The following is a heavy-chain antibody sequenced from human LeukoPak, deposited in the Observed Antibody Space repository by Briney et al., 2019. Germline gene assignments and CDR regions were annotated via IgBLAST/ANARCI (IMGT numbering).Heavy chain of an antibody. CDR2: IYYSGST. Sequence: SETLSLTCTVSGGSISSYYWSWIRQPPGKGLEWIGYIYYSGSTNYNPSLKSRVTISVDTSKNQFSLKLSSVTAADTAVYYCARESLLAGFDPWGQGTLVTVSS. J-gene: IGHJ5*02. D-gene: IGHD2-15*01. CDR1: GGSISSYY. V-gene: IGHV4-59*01. CDR3: ARESLLAGFDP.